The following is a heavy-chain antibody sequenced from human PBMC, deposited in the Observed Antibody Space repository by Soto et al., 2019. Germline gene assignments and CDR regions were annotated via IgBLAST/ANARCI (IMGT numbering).Heavy chain of an antibody. CDR3: ARDSQYSTSWQRFDS. CDR1: GYTFTNYA. CDR2: VNTYNGNP. D-gene: IGHD6-13*01. J-gene: IGHJ4*02. Sequence: QVQLVQSGGELKKPGASVKVSCKASGYTFTNYAISWVRQAPGRGLEWMGWVNTYNGNPNYAQIFQGRVTMTTDTSTGTAYMELMSLKSDDSAIYYCARDSQYSTSWQRFDSWGQGTLVTVSA. V-gene: IGHV1-18*01.